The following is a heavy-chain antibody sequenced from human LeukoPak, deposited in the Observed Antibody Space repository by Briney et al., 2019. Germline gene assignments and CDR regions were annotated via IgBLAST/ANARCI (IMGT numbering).Heavy chain of an antibody. CDR1: GYTFTGYY. CDR3: ARRYCSGGSCYSHYYYYGMDV. CDR2: INPNSGGT. J-gene: IGHJ6*02. D-gene: IGHD2-15*01. V-gene: IGHV1-2*02. Sequence: GASVKVSCKASGYTFTGYYMHWVRQAPGQGLEWMGWINPNSGGTNYAQKFQGRVTMTRDTSISTAYMELSRLRSDDTAVYYCARRYCSGGSCYSHYYYYGMDVWGQGTTVIVSS.